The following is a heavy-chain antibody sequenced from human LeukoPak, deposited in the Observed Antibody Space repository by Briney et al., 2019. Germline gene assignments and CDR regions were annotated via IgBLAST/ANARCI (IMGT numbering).Heavy chain of an antibody. CDR1: GYTFTSYG. V-gene: IGHV1-18*01. Sequence: ASVKVSCKASGYTFTSYGIIWVRQAPGQGLEWMGWINPYNGNTNYAQKLQGRVTMTTDTSTSTAYMELRSLRSDDTAVYYCASLGSGSSPIIDFDYWGQGTLVTVSS. CDR2: INPYNGNT. CDR3: ASLGSGSSPIIDFDY. D-gene: IGHD3-10*01. J-gene: IGHJ4*02.